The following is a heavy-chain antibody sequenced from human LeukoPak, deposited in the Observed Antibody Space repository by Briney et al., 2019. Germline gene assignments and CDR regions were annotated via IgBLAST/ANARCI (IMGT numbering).Heavy chain of an antibody. Sequence: GASVKVSCKASGYTFTSYGISWVRQAPGQGLEWMGWISAYNGNTNYAQKLQGRVTMTTDTSTSTAYMELRSLRSDDTAVYYCARERDYIWGSYRSQALDYWGQGTLVTVSS. CDR1: GYTFTSYG. J-gene: IGHJ4*02. D-gene: IGHD3-16*02. CDR2: ISAYNGNT. CDR3: ARERDYIWGSYRSQALDY. V-gene: IGHV1-18*01.